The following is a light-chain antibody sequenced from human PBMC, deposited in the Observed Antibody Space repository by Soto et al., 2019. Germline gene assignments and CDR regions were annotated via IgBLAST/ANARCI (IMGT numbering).Light chain of an antibody. J-gene: IGKJ3*01. CDR2: GAS. Sequence: EIVMTQSPATLSVSPGERDTLSCRASQSVSSNLAWYQQKPGQAPRLLIYGASTRATGIPARFSGSGSGTEFTLTISSLQSEDFAVYYCQQYNNWPPWTFGPGTKVDIK. CDR1: QSVSSN. V-gene: IGKV3-15*01. CDR3: QQYNNWPPWT.